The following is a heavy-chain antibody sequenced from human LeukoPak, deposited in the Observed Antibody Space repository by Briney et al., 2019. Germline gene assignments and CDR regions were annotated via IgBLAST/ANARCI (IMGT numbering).Heavy chain of an antibody. CDR2: ISAYNGDR. CDR3: ARDDSGSLNWFDP. D-gene: IGHD1-26*01. V-gene: IGHV1-18*01. CDR1: GYTFTNYA. J-gene: IGHJ5*02. Sequence: ASVKASCKASGYTFTNYAFGWVRQAPGQGLEWMGWISAYNGDRNYAQNFQGRVTMTTDTSTSTAFMELRSLRSDDTAVYYCARDDSGSLNWFDPWGRGTLVTVSS.